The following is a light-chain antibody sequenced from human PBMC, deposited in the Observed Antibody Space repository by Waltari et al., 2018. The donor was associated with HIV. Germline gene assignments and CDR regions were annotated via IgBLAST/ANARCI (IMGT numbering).Light chain of an antibody. CDR3: QQSYTTPYT. CDR2: AAS. Sequence: DIQMTQSPSSLSASVGARVPITCRASQNINRYLHWYQQKPGMAPKLLIYAASTLRSGVPSRFSGAGSGTDFTLTISSLQLDDFATYYCQQSYTTPYTFGQGTELDIK. V-gene: IGKV1-39*01. CDR1: QNINRY. J-gene: IGKJ2*01.